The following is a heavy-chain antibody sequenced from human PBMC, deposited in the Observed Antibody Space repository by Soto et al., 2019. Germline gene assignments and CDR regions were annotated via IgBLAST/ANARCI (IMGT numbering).Heavy chain of an antibody. CDR2: INHSGIT. Sequence: QVQLQQWGAGLLKPSETLSLTCAVYGGSFSGYYWNWIRQPPGKGLEWIGEINHSGITNYNPSLRXRXTXXLDTSKSQFSLKLSSVTAADTAVYSCAVDGARIGYWGPGTLVTVSS. CDR1: GGSFSGYY. J-gene: IGHJ4*02. CDR3: AVDGARIGY. V-gene: IGHV4-34*01. D-gene: IGHD2-15*01.